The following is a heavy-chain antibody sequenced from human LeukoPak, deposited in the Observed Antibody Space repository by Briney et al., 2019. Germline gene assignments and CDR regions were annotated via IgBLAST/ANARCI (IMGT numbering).Heavy chain of an antibody. Sequence: GESLKISCAGSGFTFSSYAIHWVRQAPGKGLEWVAVIWYDGSNKYYADSVKGRFTISRDNAKNSLYLQMNSLRAEDPAVYYCARAPDFWFGELLAYFDCWGRGTLVTVSS. CDR2: IWYDGSNK. J-gene: IGHJ4*02. CDR3: ARAPDFWFGELLAYFDC. D-gene: IGHD3-10*01. CDR1: GFTFSSYA. V-gene: IGHV3-33*08.